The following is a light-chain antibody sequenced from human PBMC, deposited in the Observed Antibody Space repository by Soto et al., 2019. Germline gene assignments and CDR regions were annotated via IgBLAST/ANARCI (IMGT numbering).Light chain of an antibody. CDR3: QRYLDAPQT. Sequence: DIVMTQSPDSLAVSLGERATINCKSSQSVLYSSNNKNYLAWYQQKPGRPPKLLIYWASTRESGVPDRFSGSGSGTDFPLTISSLQAEDVAVYYCQRYLDAPQTFGQGTKVEIK. CDR1: QSVLYSSNNKNY. J-gene: IGKJ1*01. CDR2: WAS. V-gene: IGKV4-1*01.